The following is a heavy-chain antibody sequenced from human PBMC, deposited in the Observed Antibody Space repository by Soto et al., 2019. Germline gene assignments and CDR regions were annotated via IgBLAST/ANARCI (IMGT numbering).Heavy chain of an antibody. CDR2: ISGSGGST. J-gene: IGHJ6*02. CDR1: GFSLGSNA. D-gene: IGHD3-3*01. Sequence: GGSLRPASAAYGFSLGSNAMGWVRPAPGEGLEWVSAISGSGGSTYYADSVKGRFTISRDNSKNTLYLQMNSLRAEDTAVYYCAKVSSKSYDFWSGKYGMDVWGQGTTVTVSS. CDR3: AKVSSKSYDFWSGKYGMDV. V-gene: IGHV3-23*01.